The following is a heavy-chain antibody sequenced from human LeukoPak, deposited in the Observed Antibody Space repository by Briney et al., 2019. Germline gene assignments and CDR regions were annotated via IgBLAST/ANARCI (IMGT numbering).Heavy chain of an antibody. Sequence: SETLSLTCAVYGGSFSGYYWSWLRQPPGKGLEWIGEINHSGSTNYNPSLKSRVTISVDTSKNQFSLKLSSVTAADTAVYHCARGGRLELPTYWGQGTLVTVSS. J-gene: IGHJ4*02. CDR2: INHSGST. V-gene: IGHV4-34*01. CDR3: ARGGRLELPTY. D-gene: IGHD1-7*01. CDR1: GGSFSGYY.